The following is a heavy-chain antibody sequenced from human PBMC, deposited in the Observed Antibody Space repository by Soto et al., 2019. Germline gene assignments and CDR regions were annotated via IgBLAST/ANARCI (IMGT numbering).Heavy chain of an antibody. CDR2: IGTAGDT. D-gene: IGHD6-6*01. CDR3: ARDLYYCGSSSHYGMYV. V-gene: IGHV3-13*01. J-gene: IGHJ6*02. Sequence: PGGSLRLSCAASGFTFSNYDMHWVRQVTGKGLEWISSIGTAGDTYYAGSVRGRFTISRENAKNSLYLQMNSLRAGDTAVYYCARDLYYCGSSSHYGMYVCGQGTTVPVSS. CDR1: GFTFSNYD.